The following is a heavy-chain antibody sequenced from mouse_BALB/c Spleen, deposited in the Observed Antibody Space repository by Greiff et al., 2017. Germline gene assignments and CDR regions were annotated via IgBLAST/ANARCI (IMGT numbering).Heavy chain of an antibody. CDR2: ISSGGGST. D-gene: IGHD2-4*01. V-gene: IGHV5-12-1*01. J-gene: IGHJ3*01. Sequence: EVQVVESGGGLVKPGGSLKLSCAASGFAFSSYDMSWVRQTPEKRLEWVAYISSGGGSTYYPDTVKGRFTISRDNAKNTLYLQMSSLKSEDTAMYYCARPYDYDVGFAYWGQGTLVTVSA. CDR1: GFAFSSYD. CDR3: ARPYDYDVGFAY.